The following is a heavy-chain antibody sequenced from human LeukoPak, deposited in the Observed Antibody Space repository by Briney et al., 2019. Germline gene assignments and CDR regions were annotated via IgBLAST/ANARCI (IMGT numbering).Heavy chain of an antibody. Sequence: GESLKISCKGSGYSSTSYWIGWMRQMPGKGLEWMGIIYPGDSDTRYSPSFQGQVTISADKSISTAYLQWSSLKASDTAMYYCARQRFEESNWFDPWGQGTLVTVSS. CDR2: IYPGDSDT. D-gene: IGHD3-10*01. CDR3: ARQRFEESNWFDP. V-gene: IGHV5-51*01. J-gene: IGHJ5*02. CDR1: GYSSTSYW.